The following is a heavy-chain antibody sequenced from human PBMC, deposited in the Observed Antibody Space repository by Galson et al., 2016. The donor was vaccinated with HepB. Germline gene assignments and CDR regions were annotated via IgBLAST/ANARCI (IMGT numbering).Heavy chain of an antibody. D-gene: IGHD2-21*02. Sequence: ETLSLTCTVLRGSINDHNWSWIRQRGKGLEWIGRIYTSGNTNYNPSLKRRVTISVDTSKNQFSLKLSSVTAADTAVYFCARGGAYYYNWGQGTLVTVSS. CDR1: RGSINDHN. CDR2: IYTSGNT. J-gene: IGHJ4*02. V-gene: IGHV4-4*07. CDR3: ARGGAYYYN.